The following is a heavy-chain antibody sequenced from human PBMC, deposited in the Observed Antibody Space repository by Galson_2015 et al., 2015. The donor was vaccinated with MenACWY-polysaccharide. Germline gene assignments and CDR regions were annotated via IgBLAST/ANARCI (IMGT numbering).Heavy chain of an antibody. CDR3: AHLYYYDSSGYCDY. CDR2: ISWDDDK. Sequence: PALVKPTQTLTLTCTFAGISLSTSGVGVGWIRQPPGKALEWLALISWDDDKRYSPSLKSRLTITKDTSKNQVVLTMTNMDPVDTATYYYAHLYYYDSSGYCDYWGQGTLVTVSS. CDR1: GISLSTSGVG. J-gene: IGHJ4*02. D-gene: IGHD3-22*01. V-gene: IGHV2-5*02.